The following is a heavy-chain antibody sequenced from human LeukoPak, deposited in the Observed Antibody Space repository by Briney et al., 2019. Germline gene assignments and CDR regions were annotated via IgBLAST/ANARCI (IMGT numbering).Heavy chain of an antibody. CDR3: ARELALTHNWFDP. V-gene: IGHV3-30-3*01. CDR1: GFTFSSYA. J-gene: IGHJ5*02. CDR2: MSYDGSNK. D-gene: IGHD1-14*01. Sequence: GGSLRLSCAASGFTFSSYAMDWVRQAPGKGLEWVAVMSYDGSNKYYADSVKGRFTISRDNSKNTLYLQMNSLRAEDTAVYYCARELALTHNWFDPWGQGTLVTVSS.